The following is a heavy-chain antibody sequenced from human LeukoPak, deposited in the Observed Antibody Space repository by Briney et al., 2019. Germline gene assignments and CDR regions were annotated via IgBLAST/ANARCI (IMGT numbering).Heavy chain of an antibody. CDR3: ARDSGSGPRGHDY. V-gene: IGHV4-39*07. J-gene: IGHJ4*02. Sequence: SETLSLTCTVSGGSISRSSYYWGWIRQTPGKGPEWIGSIYYGGSTYYNPSLKSRVTISVDTSKNQSSLKLSSVTAADTAVYYCARDSGSGPRGHDYWGQGTLVTVSS. CDR1: GGSISRSSYY. D-gene: IGHD3-10*01. CDR2: IYYGGST.